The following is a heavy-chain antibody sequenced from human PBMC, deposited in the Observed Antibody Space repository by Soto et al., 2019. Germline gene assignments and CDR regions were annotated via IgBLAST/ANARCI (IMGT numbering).Heavy chain of an antibody. CDR3: ATPYYFNH. CDR1: GFMFSAYT. D-gene: IGHD3-16*01. CDR2: ISDDSSYI. J-gene: IGHJ1*01. Sequence: LSCAASGFMFSAYTMNWVRQAPGKGLEWLSSISDDSSYIDYADSLRGRFTVSRDNARNSLYLQIDSLGVEDTAVYYCATPYYFNHWGPGTLVTVSS. V-gene: IGHV3-21*06.